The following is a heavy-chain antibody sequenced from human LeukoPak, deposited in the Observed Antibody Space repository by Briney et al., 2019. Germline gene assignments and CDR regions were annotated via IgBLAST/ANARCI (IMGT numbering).Heavy chain of an antibody. CDR1: GDSISSDY. J-gene: IGHJ5*02. D-gene: IGHD3-16*01. CDR3: ARHRPGERRFDP. CDR2: INYSGIT. V-gene: IGHV4-59*08. Sequence: SDTLSLTCNVSGDSISSDYMSWIRQPPGKGLEWIGYINYSGITNYNPSLKSRVTISVDTSKNQFSLKLSSVTAADTAVYYCARHRPGERRFDPWGQGTLVTVSS.